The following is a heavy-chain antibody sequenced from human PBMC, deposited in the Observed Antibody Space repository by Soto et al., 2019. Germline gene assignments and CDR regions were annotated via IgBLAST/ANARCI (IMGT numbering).Heavy chain of an antibody. CDR1: GFTFSSYW. CDR3: ARGLPNYSSFDS. J-gene: IGHJ4*02. D-gene: IGHD4-4*01. Sequence: DVQLVESGGGLVQPGVSLRLSCAASGFTFSSYWMHWIRQAPGKGLVWVSRVSSDGSSTVYATSVKGRLTISRDNAKNTLYLQMNSLSDEDTAVYYCARGLPNYSSFDSWGQGTLVTVSS. CDR2: VSSDGSST. V-gene: IGHV3-74*01.